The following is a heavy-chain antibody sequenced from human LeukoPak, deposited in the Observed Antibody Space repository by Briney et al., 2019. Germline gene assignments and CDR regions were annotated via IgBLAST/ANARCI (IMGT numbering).Heavy chain of an antibody. CDR1: GYSFSSYW. Sequence: GESLKISCKGLGYSFSSYWNAWVRQRPGKGPEWMGIIYPGGSETRYDPSFQGQVTISADSSTSTAYLQWSSLRASDIAMYYCARASRDGYNQNFDHWGQGTLVTVSS. CDR2: IYPGGSET. V-gene: IGHV5-51*01. J-gene: IGHJ4*02. D-gene: IGHD5-24*01. CDR3: ARASRDGYNQNFDH.